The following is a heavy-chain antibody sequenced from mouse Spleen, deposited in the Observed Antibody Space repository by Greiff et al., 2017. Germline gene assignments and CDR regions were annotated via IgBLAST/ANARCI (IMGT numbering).Heavy chain of an antibody. CDR3: ARYDGNSFAY. CDR1: GYTFTSYW. CDR2: IDPSDSYT. Sequence: VQLQQPGAELVKPGASVKLSCKASGYTFTSYWMQWVKQRPGQGLEWIGEIDPSDSYTNYNQKFKGKATLTVDTSSSTAYMQLSSLTSEDSAVYYCARYDGNSFAYWGQGTLVTVSA. J-gene: IGHJ3*01. V-gene: IGHV1-50*01. D-gene: IGHD2-3*01.